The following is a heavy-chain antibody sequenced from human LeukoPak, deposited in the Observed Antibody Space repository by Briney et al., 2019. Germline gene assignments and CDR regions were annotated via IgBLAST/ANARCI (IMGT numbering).Heavy chain of an antibody. J-gene: IGHJ3*02. Sequence: GESLKISCKGSGCSFTSYWIGWVRQMPGKGLEWMGIIYPGDSDTRYSPSFQGQVTISADKSISTAYLQWSSLKASDTAMYYCARHESYDSSGSAFDIWGQGTMVTVSS. CDR2: IYPGDSDT. CDR1: GCSFTSYW. CDR3: ARHESYDSSGSAFDI. V-gene: IGHV5-51*01. D-gene: IGHD3-22*01.